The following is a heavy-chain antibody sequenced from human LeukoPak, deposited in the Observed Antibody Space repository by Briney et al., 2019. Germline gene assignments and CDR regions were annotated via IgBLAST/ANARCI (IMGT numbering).Heavy chain of an antibody. CDR3: AKALDGSGSYYIPSDY. CDR1: GFTFSRYA. J-gene: IGHJ4*02. Sequence: PGGSLRLSCAASGFTFSRYAMSWVRQAPGKGLEWVSAISGSGGSTDYADSVKGRFTISRDNSKNTLYLQMNSLRAEDTAVYYCAKALDGSGSYYIPSDYWGQGTLVTVSS. V-gene: IGHV3-23*01. CDR2: ISGSGGST. D-gene: IGHD3-10*01.